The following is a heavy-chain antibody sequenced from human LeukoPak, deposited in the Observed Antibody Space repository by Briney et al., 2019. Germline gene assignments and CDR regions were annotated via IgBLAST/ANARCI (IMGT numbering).Heavy chain of an antibody. Sequence: PGGSLRLSCAASGFTFDDYGMNWVRQPPGKGLEWVCNINWNGGSTSYADSLKGRLTISRDNAKSSLYLQMNSLRAEDTAMYFCARRMPGDAFDVWGQGTMVTVSS. CDR3: ARRMPGDAFDV. CDR2: INWNGGST. J-gene: IGHJ3*01. CDR1: GFTFDDYG. D-gene: IGHD2-2*01. V-gene: IGHV3-20*04.